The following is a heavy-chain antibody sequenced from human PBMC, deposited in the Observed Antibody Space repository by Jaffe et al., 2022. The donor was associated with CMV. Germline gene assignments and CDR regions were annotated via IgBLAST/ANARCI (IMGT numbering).Heavy chain of an antibody. Sequence: QVQLVESGGGVVQPGRSLRLSCAASGFTFSSYGMHWVRQAPGKGLEWVAVIWYDGSNKYYADSVKGRFTISRDNSKNTLYLQMNSLRAEDTAVYYCAREALWFGGLDYWGQGTLVTVSS. J-gene: IGHJ4*02. CDR1: GFTFSSYG. D-gene: IGHD3-10*01. CDR2: IWYDGSNK. CDR3: AREALWFGGLDY. V-gene: IGHV3-33*08.